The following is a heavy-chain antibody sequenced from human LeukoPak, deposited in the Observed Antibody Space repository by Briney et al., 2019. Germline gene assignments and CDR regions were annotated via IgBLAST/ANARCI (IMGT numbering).Heavy chain of an antibody. D-gene: IGHD5-18*01. CDR2: ISGSGGST. V-gene: IGHV3-23*01. CDR3: AKSRLWGHDAFDI. Sequence: GGSLRLSCAASGFTFSSYAMSWVRQAPGKGLEWVSAISGSGGSTYYADSVKGRFTFSRDNSKNTLYLQMNSLRAEDTAVYYCAKSRLWGHDAFDIWGQGTMVTVSS. CDR1: GFTFSSYA. J-gene: IGHJ3*02.